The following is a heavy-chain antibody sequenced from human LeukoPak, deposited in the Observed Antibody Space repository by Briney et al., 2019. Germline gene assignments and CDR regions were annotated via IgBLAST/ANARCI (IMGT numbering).Heavy chain of an antibody. CDR1: GGSISSSSYY. V-gene: IGHV4-39*07. D-gene: IGHD3-9*01. J-gene: IGHJ4*02. CDR2: IYYSGST. CDR3: ARDSRWVLRYFDWFNGGYYFDY. Sequence: PSETLSLTCTVSGGSISSSSYYWGWIRQPPGKGLEWIGSIYYSGSTYYNPSLKSRVTISVDTSKNQFSLKLSSVTAADTAVYYCARDSRWVLRYFDWFNGGYYFDYWGQGTLVTVSS.